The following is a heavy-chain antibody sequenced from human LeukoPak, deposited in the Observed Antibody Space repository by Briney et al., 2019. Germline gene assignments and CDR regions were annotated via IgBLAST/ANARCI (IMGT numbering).Heavy chain of an antibody. Sequence: PGGSLRLSCAASGFTFSSYAMHWVRQAPGKGLEWVAVISYDGSNKYYADSVKGRFTISRDNSKNTLYLQMNSPRAEDTAVYYCAREGYYGSGSYYSENYFDYWGQGTLVTVSS. CDR2: ISYDGSNK. V-gene: IGHV3-30*04. J-gene: IGHJ4*02. D-gene: IGHD3-10*01. CDR3: AREGYYGSGSYYSENYFDY. CDR1: GFTFSSYA.